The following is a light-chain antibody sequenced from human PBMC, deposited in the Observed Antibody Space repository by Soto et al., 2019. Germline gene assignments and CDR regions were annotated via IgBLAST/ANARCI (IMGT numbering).Light chain of an antibody. J-gene: IGLJ2*01. Sequence: QSALTQPASVSGSPGQSITISCTGTSSDVGRYNLVSWYQQHPGKAPKLIIYEDIERPSGVSSRFSGSKSGSTASLTISGLQTEDEAAYYCCSYAGGTSVVFGGGTKVTVL. CDR1: SSDVGRYNL. V-gene: IGLV2-23*01. CDR2: EDI. CDR3: CSYAGGTSVV.